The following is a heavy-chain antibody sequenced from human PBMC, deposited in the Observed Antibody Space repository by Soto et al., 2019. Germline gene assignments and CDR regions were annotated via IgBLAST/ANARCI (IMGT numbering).Heavy chain of an antibody. CDR3: ARDRVDYYDSSGYYYAFYYYYGMDV. J-gene: IGHJ6*02. D-gene: IGHD3-22*01. V-gene: IGHV4-4*02. Sequence: SETLSLTCAVSGGSISSGNWWSWVRQPPGKGLEWIGEIYHSGSTNYNPSLKSRVTISVDKSKNQFSLKLSSVTAADTAVYYCARDRVDYYDSSGYYYAFYYYYGMDVWGQGTTVTVSS. CDR2: IYHSGST. CDR1: GGSISSGNW.